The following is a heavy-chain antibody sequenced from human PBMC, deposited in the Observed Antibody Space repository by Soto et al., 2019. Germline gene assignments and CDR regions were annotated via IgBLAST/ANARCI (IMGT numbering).Heavy chain of an antibody. CDR3: ARRV. V-gene: IGHV3-23*01. Sequence: EVQVSESGGGLVQPGGSLRLSCATSGFTFSHYPMNWVRQAPGKGLEWVSGISAGGDRTYYADSVKGRFTIFRDNSKNSVSLQMNSLRVEDTAVYYCARRVWGQATLVTVSS. CDR2: ISAGGDRT. J-gene: IGHJ4*02. CDR1: GFTFSHYP.